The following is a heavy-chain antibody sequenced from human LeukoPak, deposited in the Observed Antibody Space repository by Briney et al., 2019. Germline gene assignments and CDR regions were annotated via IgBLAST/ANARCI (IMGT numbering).Heavy chain of an antibody. CDR1: GFTFSSYW. D-gene: IGHD3-10*01. J-gene: IGHJ4*02. V-gene: IGHV3-7*01. CDR3: ARLPLISARYYFEY. Sequence: PGGSLRLSCAASGFTFSSYWMSWVRQAPGKGLEWMANIKEDGSEKYHVSSVWGRFTISRDNDKNSLYFQMNSLRAEDTAVYYCARLPLISARYYFEYWGQGTLVTVSS. CDR2: IKEDGSEK.